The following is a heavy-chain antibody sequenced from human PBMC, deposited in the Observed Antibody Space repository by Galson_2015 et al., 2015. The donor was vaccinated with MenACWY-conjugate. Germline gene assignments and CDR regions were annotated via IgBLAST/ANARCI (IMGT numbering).Heavy chain of an antibody. V-gene: IGHV2-26*01. D-gene: IGHD3-22*01. Sequence: PALVKPTQTLTLTCTVSGFSLINTRMGVSWIRQSPGKALEWLAQLFSNDEKSYGASLKSRLTISKDTSKSQVVLTMTTMDPLETSPNYWATTEYYYDGRGHINGGQDGFDIWGQGTLVTVSS. CDR1: GFSLINTRMG. CDR2: LFSNDEK. CDR3: ATTEYYYDGRGHINGGQDGFDI. J-gene: IGHJ3*02.